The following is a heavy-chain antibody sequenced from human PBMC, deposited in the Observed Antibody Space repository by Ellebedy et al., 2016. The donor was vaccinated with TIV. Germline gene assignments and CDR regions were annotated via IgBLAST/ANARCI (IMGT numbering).Heavy chain of an antibody. J-gene: IGHJ4*02. D-gene: IGHD2-21*02. CDR1: GFTFSNYW. V-gene: IGHV3-74*01. CDR3: ARAGPSHCGGDCYKDY. CDR2: ISTDGATV. Sequence: PGGSLRLSCEVSGFTFSNYWMHWVRQAPGEGLVWVSRISTDGATVAYADSVEGRFTISRDNAKNTLYLQMNSLRAEDTAVYFCARAGPSHCGGDCYKDYWGQGTLITVFS.